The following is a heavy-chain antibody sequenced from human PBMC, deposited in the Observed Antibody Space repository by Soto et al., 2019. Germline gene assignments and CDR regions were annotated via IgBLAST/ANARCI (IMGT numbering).Heavy chain of an antibody. D-gene: IGHD2-2*01. V-gene: IGHV1-69*13. J-gene: IGHJ6*02. CDR3: ARGYCISTSCSPYNYGMDV. CDR1: GGTFSSYA. CDR2: IIPIFGTA. Sequence: SVKVSCKASGGTFSSYAISWVRQAPGQGLEWMGGIIPIFGTANYAQKFQGRVTITADESTGTAYMELSSLRSEDTAVYYCARGYCISTSCSPYNYGMDVWGQGTTVTVSS.